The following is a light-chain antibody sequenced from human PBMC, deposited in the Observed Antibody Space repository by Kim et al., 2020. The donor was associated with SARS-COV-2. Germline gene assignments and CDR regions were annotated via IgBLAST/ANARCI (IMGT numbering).Light chain of an antibody. J-gene: IGKJ4*01. CDR3: QQRDSWPPAVT. CDR1: QSIGTS. Sequence: PGERATLECRASQSIGTSLAWYQHRPGQAPRLLVNDASIRSTGVPGRFSGSGSETDFTLTISSLEPEDYSTYYCQQRDSWPPAVTFGGGTEVDIK. CDR2: DAS. V-gene: IGKV3-11*01.